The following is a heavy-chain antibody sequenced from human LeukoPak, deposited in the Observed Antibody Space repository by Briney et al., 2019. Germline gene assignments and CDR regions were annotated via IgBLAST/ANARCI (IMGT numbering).Heavy chain of an antibody. J-gene: IGHJ4*02. D-gene: IGHD2-2*01. V-gene: IGHV3-53*01. CDR3: AKDFEGYCSSTSCSLYDY. CDR2: IYSGGST. Sequence: GGSLRLSCAASGFTVSSNYMSWVRQAPGKGLDWVSVIYSGGSTYYADSVKGRFTISRDNSKNTLYLQMNSLRAEDTAVYYCAKDFEGYCSSTSCSLYDYWGQGTLVTVSS. CDR1: GFTVSSNY.